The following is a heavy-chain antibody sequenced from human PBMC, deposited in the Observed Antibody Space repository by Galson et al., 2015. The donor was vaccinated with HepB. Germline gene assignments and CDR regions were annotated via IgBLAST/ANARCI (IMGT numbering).Heavy chain of an antibody. Sequence: SLRLSCAASGFTFSTYAMNWVRQAPGKGLEWVSSISDSSESTYYADSLKGRLTISRDNSRNTVYLQVSNLRAEDTALYYCTKGAGYSYRFYLDYWGQGTLVTVSS. CDR3: TKGAGYSYRFYLDY. V-gene: IGHV3-23*01. D-gene: IGHD5-18*01. J-gene: IGHJ4*02. CDR2: ISDSSEST. CDR1: GFTFSTYA.